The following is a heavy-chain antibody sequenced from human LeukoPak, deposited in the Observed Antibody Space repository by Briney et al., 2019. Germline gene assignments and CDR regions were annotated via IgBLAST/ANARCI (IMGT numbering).Heavy chain of an antibody. CDR1: GFTFDDYA. V-gene: IGHV3-9*01. J-gene: IGHJ6*02. D-gene: IGHD6-6*01. Sequence: GGSLRLSCAASGFTFDDYAMHWVRQAPGKGPEWVSGISWNSGSIGYADSVKGRFTISRDNAKNSLYLQMNSLRAEDTALYYCAKDSRPEDYYGMDVWGQGTTVTVSS. CDR2: ISWNSGSI. CDR3: AKDSRPEDYYGMDV.